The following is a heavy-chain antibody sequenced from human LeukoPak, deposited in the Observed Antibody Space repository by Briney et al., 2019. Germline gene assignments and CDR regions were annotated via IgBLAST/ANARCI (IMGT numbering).Heavy chain of an antibody. CDR3: ARADYYDSGSFYPLNF. V-gene: IGHV3-11*04. Sequence: GGSLRLSCEASGFTFSDYYMSWIRQAPGKGLEWVSYITNSVRTTYYADSVKGRFTISRDNAKNSLYLQMNSLRAEDTAVFYCARADYYDSGSFYPLNFWGQGTLVTVSS. J-gene: IGHJ4*02. D-gene: IGHD3-10*01. CDR2: ITNSVRTT. CDR1: GFTFSDYY.